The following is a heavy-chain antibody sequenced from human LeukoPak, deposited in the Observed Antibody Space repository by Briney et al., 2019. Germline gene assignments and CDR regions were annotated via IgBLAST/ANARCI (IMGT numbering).Heavy chain of an antibody. Sequence: GGSLRLSCAASGFTFSSYGMNWVRQAPGKGLEWVAFIRYDGSSKYCADSVKGRFTISRDNSKNTLYLQMNSLRAEDTAVYYCAKDREYSSSDWGQGTLVTASS. V-gene: IGHV3-30*02. CDR1: GFTFSSYG. J-gene: IGHJ4*02. CDR3: AKDREYSSSD. D-gene: IGHD6-6*01. CDR2: IRYDGSSK.